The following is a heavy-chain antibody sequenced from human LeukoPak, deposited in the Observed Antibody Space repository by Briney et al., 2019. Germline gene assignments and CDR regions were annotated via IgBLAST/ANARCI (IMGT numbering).Heavy chain of an antibody. D-gene: IGHD1-26*01. J-gene: IGHJ4*02. CDR3: AGSGSYPIDY. Sequence: SETLSLTCAVYGGSFSGYYWSWIRQLPGKGLEWIGEINHSGSTNYNPSLKSRVTISVDTSKNQFSLKLSSVTAADTAVYYCAGSGSYPIDYWGQGTLVTVSS. CDR1: GGSFSGYY. V-gene: IGHV4-34*01. CDR2: INHSGST.